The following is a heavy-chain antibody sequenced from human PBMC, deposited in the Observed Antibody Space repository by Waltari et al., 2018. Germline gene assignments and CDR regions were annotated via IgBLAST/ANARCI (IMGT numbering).Heavy chain of an antibody. D-gene: IGHD2-2*02. CDR3: AKDSIDHCGAANCYNLNGFQT. Sequence: QVQLVESGGGVVQPGGSLRLSCATSGFTFSTYGMHWVRQAPGKGLEWVAFIQYDGFAKYYADSVKGRFTISRDDFKNTLYVQMNSLRPEDTATYFCAKDSIDHCGAANCYNLNGFQTWGQGTSVTVSS. J-gene: IGHJ3*01. CDR2: IQYDGFAK. CDR1: GFTFSTYG. V-gene: IGHV3-30*02.